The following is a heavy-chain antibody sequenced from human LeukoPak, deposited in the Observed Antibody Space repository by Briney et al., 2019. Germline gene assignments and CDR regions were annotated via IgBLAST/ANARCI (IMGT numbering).Heavy chain of an antibody. CDR2: INAGNGNT. D-gene: IGHD6-19*01. Sequence: ASVKVSCRASGYTFTSYDINWVRQAPGQRLEWMGWINAGNGNTKYSQKFQGRVTITRDTSASTAYMELSSLRSEDTAVYYCARGLAYNWFDPWGQGTLVTVSS. CDR1: GYTFTSYD. J-gene: IGHJ5*02. V-gene: IGHV1-3*01. CDR3: ARGLAYNWFDP.